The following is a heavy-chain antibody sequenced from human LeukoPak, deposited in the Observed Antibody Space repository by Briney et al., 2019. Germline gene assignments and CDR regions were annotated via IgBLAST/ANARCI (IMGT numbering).Heavy chain of an antibody. CDR1: GGSISSSSYY. CDR3: VGRPSDGSGIYYVY. J-gene: IGHJ4*02. D-gene: IGHD3-10*01. V-gene: IGHV4-39*01. CDR2: IYYSGTT. Sequence: TSETLFLTCTVSGGSISSSSYYWGWIRRPPGKGLEWIARIYYSGTTYYNPSLKSRVTMSVDTSKNQFSLRLNSVTAADTAVYYCVGRPSDGSGIYYVYWGQGTLVTVSS.